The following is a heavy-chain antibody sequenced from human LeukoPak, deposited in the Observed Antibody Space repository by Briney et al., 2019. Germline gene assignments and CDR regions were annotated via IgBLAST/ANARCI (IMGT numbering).Heavy chain of an antibody. J-gene: IGHJ4*02. CDR3: ARHMTGGTDFDY. Sequence: GESLMISCKGSGYSFTSYWISWVRQMPGKGLEWMGRIDPSDSYTNYSPSFQGHVSISADKSISTAYLQWSSLKASDTAMYYCARHMTGGTDFDYWGQGTLVTVSS. CDR1: GYSFTSYW. D-gene: IGHD1-26*01. V-gene: IGHV5-10-1*01. CDR2: IDPSDSYT.